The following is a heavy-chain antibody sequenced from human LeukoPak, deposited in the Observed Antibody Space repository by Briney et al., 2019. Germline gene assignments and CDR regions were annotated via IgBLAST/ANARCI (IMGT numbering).Heavy chain of an antibody. D-gene: IGHD3-22*01. CDR2: IYYSGTT. Sequence: PSETLSLTCTVSGGSISNYYWSWMRQPPGKELEWIGNIYYSGTTNYNPSLMSRVSMSVDTSKKQFSLNLSSVTAADTAVYYCARPSRPGSGWDVFDIWGQGTMVTVSS. CDR3: ARPSRPGSGWDVFDI. J-gene: IGHJ3*02. V-gene: IGHV4-59*08. CDR1: GGSISNYY.